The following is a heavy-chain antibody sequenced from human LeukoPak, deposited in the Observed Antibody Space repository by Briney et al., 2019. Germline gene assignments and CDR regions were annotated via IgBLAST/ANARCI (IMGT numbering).Heavy chain of an antibody. CDR1: GFTFSNYM. V-gene: IGHV3-74*01. J-gene: IGHJ4*02. CDR2: IKSDGITI. CDR3: AKDIGQQLASDY. D-gene: IGHD6-13*01. Sequence: GGSLRLSCAASGFTFSNYMMHWVRQAPGKGLVWVSRIKSDGITITYADSVKGRFTISRDNAKNTLYLQMNSLRAEDTAVYYCAKDIGQQLASDYWGQGTLVTVSS.